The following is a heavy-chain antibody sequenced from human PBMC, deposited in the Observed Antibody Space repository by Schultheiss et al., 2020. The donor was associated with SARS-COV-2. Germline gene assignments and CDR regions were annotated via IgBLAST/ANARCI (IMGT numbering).Heavy chain of an antibody. CDR1: GGSFRGYY. CDR3: ARLSGYYYLGDYYHYYGMDV. D-gene: IGHD3-22*01. V-gene: IGHV4-34*01. CDR2: INDRGST. J-gene: IGHJ6*02. Sequence: SETLSLTCAVYGGSFRGYYWSWIRQPPGKGLDWIGEINDRGSTNYNPSFKSRVTISVDTSKNQFSLKLSSVTAADTAVYYCARLSGYYYLGDYYHYYGMDVWGQGTTVTVSS.